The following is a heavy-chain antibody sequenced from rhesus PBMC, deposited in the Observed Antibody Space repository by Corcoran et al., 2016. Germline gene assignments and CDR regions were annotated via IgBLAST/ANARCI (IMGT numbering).Heavy chain of an antibody. V-gene: IGHV3S43*01. D-gene: IGHD6-13*01. J-gene: IGHJ4*01. CDR1: GFTSGNSD. CDR3: AKDTGSSWSLSFDC. Sequence: EVQLVESGGGLVQPGGSLRLSCAAPGFTSGNSDLIWIRQAPGQGLEWVSNISSGGIKYYADYVKGRFNISRDNAKNTLYLQMSSRRVEDTAVYYCAKDTGSSWSLSFDCWGQGVLVTVSS. CDR2: ISSGGIK.